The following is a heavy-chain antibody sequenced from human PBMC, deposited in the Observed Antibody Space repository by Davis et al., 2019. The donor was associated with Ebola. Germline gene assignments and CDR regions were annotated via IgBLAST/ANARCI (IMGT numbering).Heavy chain of an antibody. CDR1: GGTFSSYA. Sequence: SVKVSCKASGGTFSSYAISWVRQAPGQGLEWMGGIIPIFGTANYAQKFQGRVTIIADESTSTAYMELSSLRSEDTAVYYCARVGGLVVVGNNWFDPWGQGTLVTVSS. CDR2: IIPIFGTA. J-gene: IGHJ5*02. CDR3: ARVGGLVVVGNNWFDP. D-gene: IGHD2-15*01. V-gene: IGHV1-69*13.